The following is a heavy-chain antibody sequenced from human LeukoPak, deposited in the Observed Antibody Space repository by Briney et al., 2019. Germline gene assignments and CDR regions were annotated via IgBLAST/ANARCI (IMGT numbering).Heavy chain of an antibody. CDR1: GGSISSSSYY. J-gene: IGHJ5*02. Sequence: PSETLSLTCTVSGGSISSSSYYWGWIRQPPGKGLEWIGSIYYSGSTNYNPSLKSRVTISVDTSKNQFSLKLSSVTAADTAVYYCARARPLNYDILTGYELDPWGQGTLVTVSS. CDR3: ARARPLNYDILTGYELDP. V-gene: IGHV4-39*07. D-gene: IGHD3-9*01. CDR2: IYYSGST.